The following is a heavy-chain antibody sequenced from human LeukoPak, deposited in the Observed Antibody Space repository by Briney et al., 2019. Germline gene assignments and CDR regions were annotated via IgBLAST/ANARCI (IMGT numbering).Heavy chain of an antibody. V-gene: IGHV4-59*08. CDR3: ARQNDYVWGSYRKKGYYYYMDV. Sequence: SETLSLTCTVSGGSINTYYWSWIRQPPGKGLEWIGYISYSGTTKYNPSLESRVTITIDTSKNQFSLKLSSVTAADTAVYYCARQNDYVWGSYRKKGYYYYMDVWGKGTTVTVSS. J-gene: IGHJ6*03. D-gene: IGHD3-16*02. CDR2: ISYSGTT. CDR1: GGSINTYY.